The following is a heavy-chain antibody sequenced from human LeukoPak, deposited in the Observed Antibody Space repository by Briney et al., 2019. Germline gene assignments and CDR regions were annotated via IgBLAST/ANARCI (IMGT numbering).Heavy chain of an antibody. D-gene: IGHD4-11*01. CDR1: GGSISSYY. CDR2: INQSGST. CDR3: ARVPNYSNYPYYYYYYMDV. Sequence: PSETLSLTCTVSGGSISSYYWSWIRQPPGKGLEWIGEINQSGSTNYNPSLKSRVTISVDTSKNQFSLKLSSVTAADTAVYYCARVPNYSNYPYYYYYYMDVWGKGTTVTVSS. J-gene: IGHJ6*03. V-gene: IGHV4-34*01.